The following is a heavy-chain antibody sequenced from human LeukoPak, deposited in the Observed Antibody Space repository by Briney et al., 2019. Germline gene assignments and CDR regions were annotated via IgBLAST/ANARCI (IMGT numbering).Heavy chain of an antibody. V-gene: IGHV1-69*01. CDR2: IIPIFGTA. J-gene: IGHJ4*02. Sequence: SVKVSCKASGGTFSSYAISWVRQAPGQGLEWMGGIIPIFGTANYAQKFQGRVTITADESTSTVYMELSSLRSEDTAVYYCARAAYGDYVGDNLDYWGQGTLVTVSS. CDR1: GGTFSSYA. D-gene: IGHD4-17*01. CDR3: ARAAYGDYVGDNLDY.